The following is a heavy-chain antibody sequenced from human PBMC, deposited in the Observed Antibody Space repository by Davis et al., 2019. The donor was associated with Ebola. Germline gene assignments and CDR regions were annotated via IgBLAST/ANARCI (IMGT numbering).Heavy chain of an antibody. J-gene: IGHJ3*02. CDR2: IWYDGSNK. D-gene: IGHD6-13*01. CDR3: AREVKQQLVHDAFDI. Sequence: PGGSLRLSCATSGFTLSSYGMHWVRPAPGKGLGWVAVIWYDGSNKYYADSVKGRFTISRDNSKNTLYLQMNSLRAEDTAVYYCAREVKQQLVHDAFDIWGQGTMVTVSS. V-gene: IGHV3-33*01. CDR1: GFTLSSYG.